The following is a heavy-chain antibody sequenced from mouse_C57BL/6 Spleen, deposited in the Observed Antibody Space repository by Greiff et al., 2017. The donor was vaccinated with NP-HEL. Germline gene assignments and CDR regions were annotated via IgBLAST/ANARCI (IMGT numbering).Heavy chain of an antibody. CDR2: IDPSDSST. D-gene: IGHD2-4*01. J-gene: IGHJ3*01. CDR3: GYYDYRWFAY. V-gene: IGHV1-50*01. CDR1: GYTFTSYW. Sequence: VQLQQPGAELVKPGASVKLSCKASGYTFTSYWMQWVNQRPGQGLEWIGEIDPSDSSTNYNQQFKGKATLTVNTSSSTAYMKLSSLTAEDSAVYCGGYYDYRWFAYWGQGTLVTVSA.